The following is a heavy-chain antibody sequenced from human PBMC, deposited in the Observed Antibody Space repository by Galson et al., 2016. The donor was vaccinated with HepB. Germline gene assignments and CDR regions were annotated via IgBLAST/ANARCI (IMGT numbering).Heavy chain of an antibody. J-gene: IGHJ4*02. CDR2: IRGNVEST. CDR3: AKDRLGPSSDY. CDR1: GFSFINYD. D-gene: IGHD6-19*01. V-gene: IGHV3-23*01. Sequence: SLKLSCAASGFSFINYDMNWVRQAPGKGLEWVSSIRGNVESTFYADSVKGRFTISRDNSKNMLYLQMDTLRVDYTALYYCAKDRLGPSSDYWGQGTQVTVSS.